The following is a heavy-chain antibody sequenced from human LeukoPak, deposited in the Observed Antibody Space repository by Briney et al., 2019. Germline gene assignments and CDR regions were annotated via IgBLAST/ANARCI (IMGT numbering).Heavy chain of an antibody. CDR2: ISGSGGST. D-gene: IGHD5-18*01. CDR3: AKGVDTAMAPPEGY. CDR1: GFTFSSYA. V-gene: IGHV3-23*01. J-gene: IGHJ4*02. Sequence: GGSLRLSCAASGFTFSSYAMSWVRQPPGKGLEWVAAISGSGGSTYYADSVKGRFTISRDNSKNTLYLQMNSLRAEDTAVYYCAKGVDTAMAPPEGYWGQGTLVTVSS.